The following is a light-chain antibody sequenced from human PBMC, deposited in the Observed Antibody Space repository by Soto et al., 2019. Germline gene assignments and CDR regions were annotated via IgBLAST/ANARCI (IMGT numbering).Light chain of an antibody. J-gene: IGLJ2*01. CDR2: EGS. CDR3: CSHTGSSTFHVL. V-gene: IGLV2-23*01. CDR1: SSGVGSYNL. Sequence: QSALTQPASVSGSPGQSITISCTGTSSGVGSYNLVSWYQQHPGKAPKLMIYEGSKRPSGVSNRFSGSRSGNTASLTISGLQAEDEADYYCCSHTGSSTFHVLFGGGTKLTV.